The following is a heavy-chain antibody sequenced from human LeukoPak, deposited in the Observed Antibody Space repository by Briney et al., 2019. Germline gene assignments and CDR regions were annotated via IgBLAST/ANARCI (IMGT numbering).Heavy chain of an antibody. D-gene: IGHD3-22*01. CDR3: ARDAYDSSGYYYGAPDY. Sequence: GGSLRLSCAASGFTFSSYAMHCVRQAPGRGLEWVAVIWYDGSNKYYTDSVKGRFTITGDNSKNTLYLQMNSLRAEDTGVYYCARDAYDSSGYYYGAPDYWGQGTLVTVS. CDR2: IWYDGSNK. J-gene: IGHJ4*02. CDR1: GFTFSSYA. V-gene: IGHV3-33*01.